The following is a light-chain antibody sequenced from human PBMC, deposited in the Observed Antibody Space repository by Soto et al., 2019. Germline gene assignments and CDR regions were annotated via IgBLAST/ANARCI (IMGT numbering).Light chain of an antibody. CDR2: GAS. CDR1: QCVSSSY. CDR3: QQYGSSPFT. Sequence: EVVLTQSPGTLSLPPGERATLSCRASQCVSSSYLAWYQQKPGQAPRLLIYGASSRATGIPDRFSGSGSGTDFTLTISRLEAEDVAVYYCQQYGSSPFTFGPGTKVDIK. J-gene: IGKJ3*01. V-gene: IGKV3-20*01.